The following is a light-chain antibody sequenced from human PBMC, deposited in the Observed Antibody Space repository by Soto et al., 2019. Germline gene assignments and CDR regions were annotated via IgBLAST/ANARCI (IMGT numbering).Light chain of an antibody. CDR1: QSVRPSF. Sequence: EIVMTQSPATPSVSPGERATLSCRASQSVRPSFLAWYQQKPAQAPRLLIYGVSDRATGIPDRFSGSGSGTDFTLTITRLEPEDFAMYYCQRYDSFRTFGQGTKVDIK. CDR3: QRYDSFRT. J-gene: IGKJ1*01. V-gene: IGKV3-20*01. CDR2: GVS.